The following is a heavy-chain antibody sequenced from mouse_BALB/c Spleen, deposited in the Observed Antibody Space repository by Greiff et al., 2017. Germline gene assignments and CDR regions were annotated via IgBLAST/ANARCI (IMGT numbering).Heavy chain of an antibody. V-gene: IGHV2-9*02. CDR2: IWAGGST. J-gene: IGHJ4*01. CDR3: ARDRYARAMDY. CDR1: GFSLTSYG. Sequence: VKLMESGPGLVAPSQSLSITCTVSGFSLTSYGVHWVRQPPGKGLEWLGVIWAGGSTNYNSALMSRLSISKDNSKSQVFLKMNSLQTDDTAMYYCARDRYARAMDYWGQGTSVTVSS. D-gene: IGHD2-14*01.